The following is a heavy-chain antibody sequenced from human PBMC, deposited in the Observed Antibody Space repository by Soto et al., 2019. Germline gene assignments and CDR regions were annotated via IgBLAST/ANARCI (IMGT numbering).Heavy chain of an antibody. V-gene: IGHV3-64*01. CDR2: ITSNGGNT. D-gene: IGHD2-21*01. CDR1: GFTFSSYA. J-gene: IGHJ6*02. Sequence: EVQLVESGGDLVQPGGSLRLSCAASGFTFSSYAMHWVRQAPGKGLEYVSAITSNGGNTDYASSVKGRFTISRDNSKNTLYLQMGSLRAEDMAVYYCARRIPFGYGMDVWGQGTTVTVSS. CDR3: ARRIPFGYGMDV.